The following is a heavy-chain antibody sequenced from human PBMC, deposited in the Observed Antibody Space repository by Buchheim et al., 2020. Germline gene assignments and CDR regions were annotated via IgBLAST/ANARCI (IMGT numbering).Heavy chain of an antibody. J-gene: IGHJ4*02. Sequence: EVQLLESGGGLVQPGGSLRLSCAASGFTFSSYAMSWVRQAPGKGLEWVSSISGSGSNTYYADSVKGRFTISRDNSKKTLYLQMNSLRAEDTAVYYCAKGYSSSSLRNYFDSWGQGTL. CDR3: AKGYSSSSLRNYFDS. D-gene: IGHD6-6*01. CDR2: ISGSGSNT. V-gene: IGHV3-23*01. CDR1: GFTFSSYA.